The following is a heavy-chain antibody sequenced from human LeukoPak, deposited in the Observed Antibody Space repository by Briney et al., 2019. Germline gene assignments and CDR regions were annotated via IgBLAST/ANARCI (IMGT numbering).Heavy chain of an antibody. CDR1: GFAFSSYW. D-gene: IGHD4-11*01. Sequence: GGSLRLSCAASGFAFSSYWMHWVHQVPGKGLVWVSRINPGGSSTAYADSVKGRFTISRDNAKNTLYLQMNSLRAEDTAVYYCARSNQADDYWGQGTLVTVSS. V-gene: IGHV3-74*01. J-gene: IGHJ4*02. CDR2: INPGGSST. CDR3: ARSNQADDY.